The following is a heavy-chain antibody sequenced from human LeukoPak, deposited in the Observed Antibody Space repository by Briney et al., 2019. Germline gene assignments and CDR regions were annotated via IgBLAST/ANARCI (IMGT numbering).Heavy chain of an antibody. CDR2: ISYDGSNK. J-gene: IGHJ6*02. Sequence: GGSLRLSCAASGFTFSSYAMHWVRQAPGKGLEWVAVISYDGSNKYYADSVKGRFTISRDNSKNTLYLQMSSLRAEDTALYYCARGLYCSGGSCGGMDVWGLGTTVTVSS. V-gene: IGHV3-30*04. D-gene: IGHD2-15*01. CDR1: GFTFSSYA. CDR3: ARGLYCSGGSCGGMDV.